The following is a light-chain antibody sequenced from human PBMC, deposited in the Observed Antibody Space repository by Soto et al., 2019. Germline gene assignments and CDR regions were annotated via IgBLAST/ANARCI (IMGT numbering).Light chain of an antibody. J-gene: IGKJ3*01. CDR3: QESHRDLLI. CDR2: AAS. CDR1: QSISTY. V-gene: IGKV1-39*01. Sequence: DMQVTQSPSSLSASVGDRVTITCRASQSISTYLNWYQQKPGKAPKLLIYAASSLQSGVPSRFSGSGSGTDFTLTINSLQPEDFGTYYCQESHRDLLIFGPGTKVDNK.